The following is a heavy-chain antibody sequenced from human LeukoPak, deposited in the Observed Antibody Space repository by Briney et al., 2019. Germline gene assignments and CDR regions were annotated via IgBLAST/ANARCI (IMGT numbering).Heavy chain of an antibody. CDR3: ARGSPPLLIAVAGTGGTEFDY. CDR1: GGSLSSSNW. J-gene: IGHJ4*02. D-gene: IGHD6-19*01. Sequence: SRTLSLTCAVSGGSLSSSNWWSWVRQPPGKGLEWIGEIYHSGSTNYNPSLKSRVTISVDKSKNQFSLKLSSVTAADTAVYYCARGSPPLLIAVAGTGGTEFDYWGQGTLVTVSS. V-gene: IGHV4-4*02. CDR2: IYHSGST.